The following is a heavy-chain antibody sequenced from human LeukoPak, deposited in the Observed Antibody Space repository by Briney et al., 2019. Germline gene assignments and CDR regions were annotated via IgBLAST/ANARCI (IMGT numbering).Heavy chain of an antibody. CDR3: ARGGGELQCFDY. D-gene: IGHD1-7*01. V-gene: IGHV3-48*03. J-gene: IGHJ4*02. CDR2: VSSSGSTI. Sequence: GGSLRLSCAASGFTFSSYEMNWVRQAPGKGLEWVSYVSSSGSTIYYADSVKGRFTISRDNAKNSLYLQMNSLRAEDTAVYYCARGGGELQCFDYWGQGTLVTVSS. CDR1: GFTFSSYE.